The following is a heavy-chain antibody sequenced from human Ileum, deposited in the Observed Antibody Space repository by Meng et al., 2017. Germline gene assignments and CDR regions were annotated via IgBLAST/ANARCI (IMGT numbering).Heavy chain of an antibody. D-gene: IGHD6-19*01. J-gene: IGHJ4*02. V-gene: IGHV6-1*01. Sequence: VLLQQSGPGLVKPSQTLLLTWCISGDSCSSPTADWNWFRQSPSRGLEWLGRTYYRSKWYYEYAVSVKSRISVNPDTSKNQFSLQLNSVTPEDTAVYFCARENSGWFFWGQGALVTVSS. CDR1: GDSCSSPTAD. CDR2: TYYRSKWYY. CDR3: ARENSGWFF.